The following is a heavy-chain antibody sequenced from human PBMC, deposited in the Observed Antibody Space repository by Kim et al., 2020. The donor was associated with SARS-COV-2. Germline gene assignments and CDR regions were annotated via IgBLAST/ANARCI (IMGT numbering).Heavy chain of an antibody. J-gene: IGHJ4*02. CDR1: GFTFNTCA. D-gene: IGHD3-3*02. V-gene: IGHV3-23*01. Sequence: GGSLRLSCAASGFTFNTCAMTWVRLTPGKGLEWVTTISPGGTSAFYTDSVKGRFTISRDNSQNTLYLQMNSLRDEDTALYWCAKDDEIRHFFDHWGQGIL. CDR3: AKDDEIRHFFDH. CDR2: ISPGGTSA.